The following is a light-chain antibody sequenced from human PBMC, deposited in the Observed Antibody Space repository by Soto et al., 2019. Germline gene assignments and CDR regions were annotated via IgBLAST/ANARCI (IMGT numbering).Light chain of an antibody. J-gene: IGKJ1*01. V-gene: IGKV1-5*03. CDR2: KAS. CDR1: QSISSW. CDR3: QQYNSYAWT. Sequence: DIQMTQSPSTLSASVGDRVTITCRASQSISSWLAWYQQKPGKAPKLLIYKASSLESGVPSRFSGSGSGTEFTLTNSSLQPADFATYYCQQYNSYAWTFGQGTKVEIK.